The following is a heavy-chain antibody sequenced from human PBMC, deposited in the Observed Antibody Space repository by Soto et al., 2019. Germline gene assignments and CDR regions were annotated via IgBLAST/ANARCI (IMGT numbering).Heavy chain of an antibody. J-gene: IGHJ4*02. Sequence: NPSETLSLTCGVSGGSLSGATYSWNWIRQPPGKGLEWIGYIFPSGTTYYNPSLKSRVTISIDVSKNQFSLSLRSLTAADTAVYYCARSREFDXWSQGTLVTVSX. CDR1: GGSLSGATYS. V-gene: IGHV4-30-2*01. CDR3: ARSREFDX. CDR2: IFPSGTT.